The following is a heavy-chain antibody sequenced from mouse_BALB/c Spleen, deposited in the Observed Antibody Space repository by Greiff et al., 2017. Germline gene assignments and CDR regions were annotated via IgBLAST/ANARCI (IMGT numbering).Heavy chain of an antibody. CDR3: ARHERGYGNYFDY. V-gene: IGHV5-6*01. CDR1: GFTFSSYG. Sequence: DVQLVESGGDLVKPGGSLKLSCAASGFTFSSYGMSWVRQTPDKRLEWVATISSGGSYTYYPDSVKGRFTISRDNAKNTLYLQMSSLKSEDTAMYYCARHERGYGNYFDYWGQGTTLTVSS. CDR2: ISSGGSYT. J-gene: IGHJ2*01. D-gene: IGHD2-1*01.